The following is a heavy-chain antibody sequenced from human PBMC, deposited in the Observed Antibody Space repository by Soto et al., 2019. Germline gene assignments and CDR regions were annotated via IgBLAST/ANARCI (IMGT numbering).Heavy chain of an antibody. J-gene: IGHJ6*02. CDR2: IIPIFGTA. V-gene: IGHV1-69*13. CDR1: GGTFSSYA. Sequence: ASVKVSCKASGGTFSSYAISWVRQAPGQGLEWMGGIIPIFGTANYAQKFQGRATITADESTSTAYMELSSLRSEDTAVYYCARDNTVLRFLEWSTHGMDVWGQWTTVTVSS. CDR3: ARDNTVLRFLEWSTHGMDV. D-gene: IGHD3-3*01.